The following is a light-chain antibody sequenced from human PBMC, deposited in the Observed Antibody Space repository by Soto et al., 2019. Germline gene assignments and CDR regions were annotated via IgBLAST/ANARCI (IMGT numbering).Light chain of an antibody. J-gene: IGKJ1*01. CDR2: WAS. CDR3: QQPYSILGT. V-gene: IGKV4-1*01. Sequence: MIMTDSPSSVALCLGEGCTTHCKSSQRDLYTSNNKKYLAWYPPKEGPTPKLLLYWASTRESGVPDRFSGTGSRPQSTLAFGRVLPADVQVHSGQQPYSILGTFGQGTKVDIK. CDR1: QRDLYTSNNKKY.